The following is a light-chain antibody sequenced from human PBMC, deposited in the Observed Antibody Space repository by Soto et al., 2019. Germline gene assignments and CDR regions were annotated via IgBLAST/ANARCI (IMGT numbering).Light chain of an antibody. Sequence: ETVLTQSPATFSVSPGERATLSCRASQSIGSNLAWYQQRPGQPPRLLIYGASTRATGVPARFSGSGSGTEFTLTINRLKSEDFALYYCQQYNKWPLFTFGPGTKVDIK. CDR1: QSIGSN. J-gene: IGKJ3*01. CDR3: QQYNKWPLFT. V-gene: IGKV3-15*01. CDR2: GAS.